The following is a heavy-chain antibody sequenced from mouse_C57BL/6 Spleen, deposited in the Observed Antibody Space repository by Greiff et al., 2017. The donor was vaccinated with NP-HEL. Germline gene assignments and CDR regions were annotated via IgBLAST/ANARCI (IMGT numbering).Heavy chain of an antibody. CDR2: IYPGDGDT. CDR1: GYAFSSSW. Sequence: QVQLKESGPELVKPGASVKISCKASGYAFSSSWMNWVKQRPGKGLEWIGRIYPGDGDTNYNGKFKGKATLTADKSSSTAYMQLSSLTSEDSAVYFCARSYYGSSSYAMDYWGQGTSVTVSS. V-gene: IGHV1-82*01. D-gene: IGHD1-1*01. CDR3: ARSYYGSSSYAMDY. J-gene: IGHJ4*01.